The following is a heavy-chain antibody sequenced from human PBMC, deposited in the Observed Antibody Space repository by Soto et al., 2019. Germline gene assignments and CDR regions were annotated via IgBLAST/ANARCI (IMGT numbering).Heavy chain of an antibody. Sequence: GASVKVSCKASGYTFTSYGISWVRQAPGQGLEWMGWISAYNGNTNYAQKLQGRVTMTTDTSTSTAYMELRSLRSDDTAVYYCARARRFLEWLSYNWFDPWGQGTLVTVSS. J-gene: IGHJ5*02. CDR3: ARARRFLEWLSYNWFDP. CDR2: ISAYNGNT. V-gene: IGHV1-18*01. D-gene: IGHD3-3*01. CDR1: GYTFTSYG.